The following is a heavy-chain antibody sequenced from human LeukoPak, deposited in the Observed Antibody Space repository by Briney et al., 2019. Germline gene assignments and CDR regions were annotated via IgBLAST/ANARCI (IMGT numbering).Heavy chain of an antibody. CDR3: ASYPRYVSTPPFDY. CDR2: INPNTGDT. J-gene: IGHJ4*02. CDR1: GYTFTAYY. Sequence: ASVKVSCKASGYTFTAYYMHWVRQAPGQGPEWMGWINPNTGDTKYAQKFQGRVTMTRDTTVSTAYLELSRLTSDDTAVYYCASYPRYVSTPPFDYWGQGTLVTVSS. V-gene: IGHV1-2*02. D-gene: IGHD2-15*01.